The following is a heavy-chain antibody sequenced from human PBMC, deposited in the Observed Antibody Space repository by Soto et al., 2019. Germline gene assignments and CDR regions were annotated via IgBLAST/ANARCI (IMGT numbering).Heavy chain of an antibody. Sequence: GGSLRLSCASSGVSFSSYAMSWVRQAPGKGLEWVSTISGSGGSTYYADSVKGRFTISRDNSKNTLYLQMNTLRAEDTAVYYCVKDGYCSSTTCPPSYYFYYMDVWGKGTTVTVSS. V-gene: IGHV3-23*01. CDR1: GVSFSSYA. D-gene: IGHD2-2*03. CDR2: ISGSGGST. J-gene: IGHJ6*03. CDR3: VKDGYCSSTTCPPSYYFYYMDV.